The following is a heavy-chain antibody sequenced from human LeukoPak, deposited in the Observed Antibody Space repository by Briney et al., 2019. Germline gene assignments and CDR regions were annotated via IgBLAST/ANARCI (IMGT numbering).Heavy chain of an antibody. CDR2: FDPEDGET. Sequence: ASVKVSCKVSGYTLTELSMHWVRQAPGKGLEWMGGFDPEDGETIYAQKFQGRVTMTEDTSTDTAYMELSSLRSEDTAVYYCATGLYGDYVRDYWGQGTLVTVSS. V-gene: IGHV1-24*01. J-gene: IGHJ4*02. CDR3: ATGLYGDYVRDY. D-gene: IGHD4-17*01. CDR1: GYTLTELS.